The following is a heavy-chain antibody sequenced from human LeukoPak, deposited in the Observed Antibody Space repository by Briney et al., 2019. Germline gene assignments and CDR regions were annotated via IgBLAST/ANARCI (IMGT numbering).Heavy chain of an antibody. Sequence: GGSLRLSCAASGFTFSSYSMNWVRQAPGKGLEWVSSISSRSSYIYYADSVKGRFTISRDNAKNTLYLQMNSLRAEDTAVYYCARDFGWGIAARRGAFDIWGQGTMVTVSS. CDR1: GFTFSSYS. J-gene: IGHJ3*02. CDR3: ARDFGWGIAARRGAFDI. D-gene: IGHD6-6*01. CDR2: ISSRSSYI. V-gene: IGHV3-21*01.